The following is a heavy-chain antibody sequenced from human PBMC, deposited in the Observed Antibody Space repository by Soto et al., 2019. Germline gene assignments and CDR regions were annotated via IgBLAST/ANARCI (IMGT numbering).Heavy chain of an antibody. CDR2: IIPMFGTT. D-gene: IGHD2-15*01. CDR1: GGTFSTYA. V-gene: IGHV1-69*01. J-gene: IGHJ6*02. Sequence: QVQLVQSGAEVKQPGSSVKVSCTASGGTFSTYAITWVRQAPGQGLEWMGGIIPMFGTTKYAQEFQGRVTITADESTYTAYMELSSLRSEDTAVYYCARAPPTCIGGSCYKGSQYYFYAMDVWGQGTTVTVSS. CDR3: ARAPPTCIGGSCYKGSQYYFYAMDV.